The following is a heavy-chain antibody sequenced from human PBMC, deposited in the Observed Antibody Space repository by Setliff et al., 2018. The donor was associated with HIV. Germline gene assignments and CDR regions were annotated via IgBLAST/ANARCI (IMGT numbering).Heavy chain of an antibody. CDR1: SGSISSSTYY. CDR3: ARLKSGSLGGYVDY. CDR2: IYYSGST. Sequence: LSLTCTVSSGSISSSTYYWGWIRQPPGKGLEWIGSIYYSGSTYYNPSLKSRVTISVDTSKNQFSLNLSSVTAADTAVYYCARLKSGSLGGYVDYWGQGTLVTVSS. J-gene: IGHJ4*02. D-gene: IGHD3-10*01. V-gene: IGHV4-39*07.